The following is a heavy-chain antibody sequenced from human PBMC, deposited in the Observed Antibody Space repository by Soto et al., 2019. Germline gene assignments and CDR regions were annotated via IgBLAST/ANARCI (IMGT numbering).Heavy chain of an antibody. CDR1: GFTFSSYG. CDR3: AKYPRREYYFDY. Sequence: QVQLVESGGGVVQPGRSLRLSCAASGFTFSSYGMHWVRQAPGKGLEWVAVISYDGSNKYYADSVKGRFTISRDNSKNTLYLQMNSLRAEATAVYYCAKYPRREYYFDYWGQGTLVTVSS. CDR2: ISYDGSNK. V-gene: IGHV3-30*18. J-gene: IGHJ4*02.